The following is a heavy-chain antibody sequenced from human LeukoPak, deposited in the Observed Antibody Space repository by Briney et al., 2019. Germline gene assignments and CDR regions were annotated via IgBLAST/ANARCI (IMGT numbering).Heavy chain of an antibody. CDR1: GGSISSSGYY. Sequence: SETLSLTCNVSGGSISSSGYYWGWIRQPPGKGLEWIGSIYYSGSTYYNPSLKSRVVISVDTSKNQFSLNLSSVAAADTAVYYCARRAVAGRYYFDYWGQGTLVTVSS. CDR3: ARRAVAGRYYFDY. J-gene: IGHJ4*02. D-gene: IGHD6-19*01. CDR2: IYYSGST. V-gene: IGHV4-39*01.